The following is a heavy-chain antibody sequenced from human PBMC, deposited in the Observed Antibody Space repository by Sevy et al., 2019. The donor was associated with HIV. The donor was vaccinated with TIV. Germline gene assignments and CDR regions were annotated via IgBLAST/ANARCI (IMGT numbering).Heavy chain of an antibody. D-gene: IGHD5-18*01. J-gene: IGHJ4*02. CDR3: ARHYGYRFDY. CDR2: IYYSGRT. Sequence: SETLSLTCTVSGGSISSTSYSWGWIRQPPGKGLEWIGTIYYSGRTFYNPSIKSRVTTSVDTSKNQFSLKLSSVTAADTAVYYCARHYGYRFDYWGQGTLVTVSS. CDR1: GGSISSTSYS. V-gene: IGHV4-39*01.